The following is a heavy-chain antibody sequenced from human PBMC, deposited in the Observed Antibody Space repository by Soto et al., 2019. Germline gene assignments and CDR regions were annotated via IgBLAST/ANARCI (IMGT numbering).Heavy chain of an antibody. Sequence: GGSLRLSCAVSGFTFNTYVITWVRQAPGRGLEWVSSITVSGGSTHYADSVKGRFTISRDNAKNMVFLQMNSLRAEDTAVYYCARAEDIVVVPAANYYYYGMDVWGQGTTVTVSS. J-gene: IGHJ6*02. D-gene: IGHD2-2*01. CDR3: ARAEDIVVVPAANYYYYGMDV. CDR2: ITVSGGST. CDR1: GFTFNTYV. V-gene: IGHV3-23*01.